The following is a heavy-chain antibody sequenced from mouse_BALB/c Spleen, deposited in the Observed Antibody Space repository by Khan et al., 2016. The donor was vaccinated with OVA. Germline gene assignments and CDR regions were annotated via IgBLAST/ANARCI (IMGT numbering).Heavy chain of an antibody. CDR2: INPYNDYT. CDR1: GYTFTDHH. CDR3: ERAWGLRRNAWFSY. V-gene: IGHV1S45*01. Sequence: EVQLKQSGAELVRPGASVKISCKAFGYTFTDHHISWVKQRPGQGLDWIAYINPYNDYTNYNQKFKGKTTLTVDTSSSTAYMELSSLTSEDSAVYYCERAWGLRRNAWFSYWGQGTLVTVSA. J-gene: IGHJ3*01.